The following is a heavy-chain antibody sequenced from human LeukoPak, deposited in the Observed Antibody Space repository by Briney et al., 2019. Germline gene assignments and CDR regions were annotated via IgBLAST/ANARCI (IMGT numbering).Heavy chain of an antibody. CDR2: INPNSGNT. Sequence: ASVKVSCKDSGYTFTSYDINWVRQATGQGLEWMGWINPNSGNTGYAQKFQGRVTMTRNTSISTAYMELSSLRSEDTAVYYCAREDCGDYVGAFDIWGQGTMVTVSS. CDR1: GYTFTSYD. D-gene: IGHD4-17*01. V-gene: IGHV1-8*01. J-gene: IGHJ3*02. CDR3: AREDCGDYVGAFDI.